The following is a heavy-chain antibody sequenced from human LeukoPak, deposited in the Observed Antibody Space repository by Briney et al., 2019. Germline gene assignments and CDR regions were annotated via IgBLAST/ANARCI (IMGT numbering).Heavy chain of an antibody. CDR2: ISHDVSEK. Sequence: SGGSLRLSCVTSGFSFSNYGMHWVRQAPGKGLEWATVISHDVSEKYYADPVKGRFTISRDNSKNTLYLQMNSLRIEDTAVYYCAKGVYGPRSTSLADVWGQGTLVTVSS. J-gene: IGHJ4*02. CDR3: AKGVYGPRSTSLADV. D-gene: IGHD3-10*01. CDR1: GFSFSNYG. V-gene: IGHV3-30*18.